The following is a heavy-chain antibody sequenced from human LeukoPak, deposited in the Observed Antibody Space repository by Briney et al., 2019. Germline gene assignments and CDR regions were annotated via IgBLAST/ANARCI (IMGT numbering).Heavy chain of an antibody. Sequence: GESLKISCKASGYIFTTYWIGWVRQMPGKGLEWMGIIYLDDSDTRYSPSFQGQVTISADKSISTAYLQWSSLKASDTAMYYCARQRSSEWYIDNWGQGTLVTVSS. CDR1: GYIFTTYW. CDR2: IYLDDSDT. D-gene: IGHD6-25*01. V-gene: IGHV5-51*01. CDR3: ARQRSSEWYIDN. J-gene: IGHJ4*02.